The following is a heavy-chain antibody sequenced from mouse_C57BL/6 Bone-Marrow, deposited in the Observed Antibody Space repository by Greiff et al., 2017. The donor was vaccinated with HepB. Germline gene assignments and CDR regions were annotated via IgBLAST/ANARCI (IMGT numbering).Heavy chain of an antibody. CDR2: ISSGSSTI. CDR1: GFTFSDYG. CDR3: ARGSSYWYFDV. V-gene: IGHV5-17*01. J-gene: IGHJ1*03. Sequence: EVQVVESGGGLVKPGGSLKLSCAASGFTFSDYGMHWVRQAPEKGLEWVAYISSGSSTIYYADTVKGRFTISRDNAKNTLFLQMTSLRSEDTAMYYCARGSSYWYFDVWGTVTTVTVSS. D-gene: IGHD1-1*01.